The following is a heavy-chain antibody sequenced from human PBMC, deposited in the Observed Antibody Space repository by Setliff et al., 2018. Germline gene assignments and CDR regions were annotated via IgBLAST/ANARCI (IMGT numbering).Heavy chain of an antibody. CDR1: GFTLRNSG. CDR3: AKVPNSGGYAGPFDF. V-gene: IGHV3-30*02. J-gene: IGHJ4*02. CDR2: IQHDGSRE. D-gene: IGHD5-12*01. Sequence: GGSLRLSCAASGFTLRNSGMHWVRQAPGKGLEWVSFIQHDGSREFYGDPVKGRFIISRDNSKNTLYLQMNSLSAEDTAVYYCAKVPNSGGYAGPFDFWGQGTLVTVSS.